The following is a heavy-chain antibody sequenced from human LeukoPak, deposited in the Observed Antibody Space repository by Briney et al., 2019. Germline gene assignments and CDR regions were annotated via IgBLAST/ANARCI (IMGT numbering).Heavy chain of an antibody. CDR2: VIPIFGTA. D-gene: IGHD3-22*01. Sequence: SVKVSCKASGGTFSSYAISWVRQAPGQGLEWMGGVIPIFGTANYAQKFQGRVTITTDGSTSTAYMELSSLRSEDTAVYYCASGSYYDSSGYYSDYWGQGTLVTVSS. J-gene: IGHJ4*02. CDR1: GGTFSSYA. CDR3: ASGSYYDSSGYYSDY. V-gene: IGHV1-69*05.